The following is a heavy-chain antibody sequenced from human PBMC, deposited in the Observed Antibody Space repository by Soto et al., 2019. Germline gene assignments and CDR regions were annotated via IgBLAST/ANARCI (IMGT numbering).Heavy chain of an antibody. CDR1: GYTFTSYD. D-gene: IGHD3-22*01. CDR3: AIYYYDSSGYYLYSPYFDY. V-gene: IGHV1-8*01. J-gene: IGHJ4*02. Sequence: GASVKVSCKASGYTFTSYDINWVRQATGQGLEWMGWMNPNSGNTGYAQKFQGRVTMTRNTSISTAYMELSSLRSEDTAVYYCAIYYYDSSGYYLYSPYFDYWGQGTLVTVSS. CDR2: MNPNSGNT.